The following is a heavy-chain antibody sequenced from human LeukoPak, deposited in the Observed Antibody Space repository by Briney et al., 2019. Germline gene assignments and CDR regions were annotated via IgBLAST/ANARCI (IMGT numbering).Heavy chain of an antibody. CDR1: GYNFRNHG. CDR3: ARDLGRYYDSSGSNSPGY. CDR2: INAGSGNT. Sequence: GASVRVSCTASGYNFRNHGIHWVRQAPGQRLEWMGWINAGSGNTKYSQKFQGRVTVTRDTSATTAYMELDSLTSEDTAVYYCARDLGRYYDSSGSNSPGYWGQGTLVTVSS. J-gene: IGHJ4*02. V-gene: IGHV1-3*01. D-gene: IGHD3-22*01.